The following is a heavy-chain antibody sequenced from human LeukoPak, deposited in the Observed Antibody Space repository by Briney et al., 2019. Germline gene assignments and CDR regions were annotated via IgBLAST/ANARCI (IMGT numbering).Heavy chain of an antibody. V-gene: IGHV1-2*02. CDR2: INPNSGGT. CDR3: ARDRRGYYYDSSGYYYDY. D-gene: IGHD3-22*01. Sequence: GASVKVSCKASGYTITGYYMHWVRQAPGQGLEWMGWINPNSGGTNYAQKFQGRVTMTRDTSISTAYMELSRLRSDDTAVYYCARDRRGYYYDSSGYYYDYWGQGTLVTVSS. CDR1: GYTITGYY. J-gene: IGHJ4*02.